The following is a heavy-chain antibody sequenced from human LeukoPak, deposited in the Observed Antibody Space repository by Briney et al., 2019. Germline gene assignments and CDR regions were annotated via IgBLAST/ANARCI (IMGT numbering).Heavy chain of an antibody. CDR1: GFTFSSYG. J-gene: IGHJ5*01. CDR2: IWYDGSNK. V-gene: IGHV3-33*01. CDR3: ARAAGAAQQLLAGWFDY. Sequence: PGGSLRLSCAASGFTFSSYGMHWVRQAPGKGLEWVAVIWYDGSNKYYADSVKGRFTISRDNSKNTLYLQMDSLRAEDTAVYYCARAAGAAQQLLAGWFDYWGQGTLVTVSS. D-gene: IGHD6-13*01.